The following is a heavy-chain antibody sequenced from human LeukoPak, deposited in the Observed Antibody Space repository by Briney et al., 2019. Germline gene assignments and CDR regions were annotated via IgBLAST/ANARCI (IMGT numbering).Heavy chain of an antibody. V-gene: IGHV1-69*13. CDR1: GGTFSSYA. J-gene: IGHJ5*02. CDR3: ASGYCSGGSCYSGLRGPFSP. CDR2: IIPIFGTA. Sequence: SVKVSCKASGGTFSSYAVSWVRQAPGQGLEWMGGIIPIFGTANYAQKFQGRVTITADESTSTAYMELSSLRSEDTAVYYCASGYCSGGSCYSGLRGPFSPWGQGTLVTVSS. D-gene: IGHD2-15*01.